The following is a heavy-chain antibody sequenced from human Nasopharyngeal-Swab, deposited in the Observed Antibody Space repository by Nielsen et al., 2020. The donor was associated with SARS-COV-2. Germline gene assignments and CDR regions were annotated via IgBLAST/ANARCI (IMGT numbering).Heavy chain of an antibody. CDR3: TGYSTIFY. CDR1: GFTFGDYA. V-gene: IGHV3-49*04. Sequence: GGSLRLSCTTSGFTFGDYAMSWVRQAPGKGLEWVGFIRSEASGGTAEYAVSVEGRFSISRDDSKSIAYLQMNSLKTEDTAVYYCTGYSTIFYWGQGTLVTVS. CDR2: IRSEASGGTA. D-gene: IGHD2-2*01. J-gene: IGHJ4*02.